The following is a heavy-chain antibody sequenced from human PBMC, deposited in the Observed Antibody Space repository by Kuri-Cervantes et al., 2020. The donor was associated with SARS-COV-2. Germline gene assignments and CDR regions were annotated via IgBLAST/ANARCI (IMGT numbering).Heavy chain of an antibody. J-gene: IGHJ5*02. V-gene: IGHV4-59*12. CDR3: ARVRDIVLMVYAIRGWFDP. CDR2: IYYSGST. D-gene: IGHD2-8*01. CDR1: GGSISSDF. Sequence: SETLSLSCTVSGGSISSDFWNWIRQPPGKGLEWIGYIYYSGSTKYNPSLKSRVTISVDKSKNQFSLKLSSVTAADTAVYYCARVRDIVLMVYAIRGWFDPWGQGTLVTVSS.